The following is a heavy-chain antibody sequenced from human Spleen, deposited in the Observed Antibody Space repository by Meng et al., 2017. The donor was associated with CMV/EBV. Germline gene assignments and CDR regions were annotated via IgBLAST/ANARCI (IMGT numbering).Heavy chain of an antibody. CDR2: INPSGGIT. Sequence: ASVKVSCKASGYTFTSYFMHWVRQAPGQGPEWMGIINPSGGITGYAQKFQGRVTMTRDTSTSTVYMELSSLRFEDTAVYYCARDIVVVPAAPRPYYYYGMDVWGQGTTVTVSS. CDR1: GYTFTSYF. J-gene: IGHJ6*02. CDR3: ARDIVVVPAAPRPYYYYGMDV. D-gene: IGHD2-2*01. V-gene: IGHV1-46*01.